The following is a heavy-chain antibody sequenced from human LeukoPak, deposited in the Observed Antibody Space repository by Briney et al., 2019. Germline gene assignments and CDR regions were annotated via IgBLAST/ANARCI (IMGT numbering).Heavy chain of an antibody. D-gene: IGHD6-19*01. CDR1: GFTVSSND. Sequence: GGSLRLSCAASGFTVSSNDMSWVRQAPGKGLEWVSVISGSGGSTYYADSVRGRFTISRDNSKNTLYLQMNSLKAEDTAVYYCVRCGYSSGWYRNWGQGTLVIVSS. V-gene: IGHV3-23*01. CDR2: ISGSGGST. J-gene: IGHJ4*02. CDR3: VRCGYSSGWYRN.